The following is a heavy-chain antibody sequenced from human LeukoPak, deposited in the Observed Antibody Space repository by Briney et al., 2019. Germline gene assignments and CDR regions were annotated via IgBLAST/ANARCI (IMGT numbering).Heavy chain of an antibody. CDR2: VSPYNDNT. J-gene: IGHJ4*02. CDR1: GYTFTSYG. Sequence: ASVKVSCKASGYTFTSYGISWVRQAPGQGLEWMGWVSPYNDNTNYAQKLQGRVTMTTDTSTSTAYMELRSLRSDDTAVYYCARGGSSGWRTPNDDYWGQGTLVTVS. CDR3: ARGGSSGWRTPNDDY. V-gene: IGHV1-18*01. D-gene: IGHD6-19*01.